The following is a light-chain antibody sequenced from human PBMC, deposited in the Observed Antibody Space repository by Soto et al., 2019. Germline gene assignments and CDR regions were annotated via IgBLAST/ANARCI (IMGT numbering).Light chain of an antibody. CDR2: DAS. CDR1: QSISSW. V-gene: IGKV1-5*01. CDR3: QTSGT. J-gene: IGKJ5*01. Sequence: DIQMTQSPSTLSASVGDRFTMTCRASQSISSWLAWYQQKPGKAPKLLIYDASSLESGVPSRFSGSGSGTEFTLTISSLQPDDFATYYCQTSGTFGQGTRLEIK.